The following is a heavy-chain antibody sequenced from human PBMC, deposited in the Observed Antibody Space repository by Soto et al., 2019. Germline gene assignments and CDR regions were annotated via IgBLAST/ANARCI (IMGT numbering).Heavy chain of an antibody. V-gene: IGHV4-39*01. J-gene: IGHJ6*03. CDR1: GDSISDGNYY. CDR2: IYFTGNT. Sequence: SETLSLTCTVSGDSISDGNYYWGWIHQPPGKGLEWLGRIYFTGNTNYDPSLKSRLTVSVDRSKNQFSLKLSSVTATDTAVYYCARMDVSSYYYYYVDVWGRGTTVTVSS. D-gene: IGHD2-2*03. CDR3: ARMDVSSYYYYYVDV.